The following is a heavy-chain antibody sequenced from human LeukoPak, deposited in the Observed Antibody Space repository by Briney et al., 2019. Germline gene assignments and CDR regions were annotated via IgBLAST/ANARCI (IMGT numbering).Heavy chain of an antibody. V-gene: IGHV4-34*01. CDR1: GGSFSGYC. J-gene: IGHJ6*03. CDR2: MSHSGST. D-gene: IGHD1-26*01. CDR3: ARESGAPYYYYYMDL. Sequence: SETLSLTCAVYGGSFSGYCWSWIRQPPGKGLEWIGEMSHSGSTNYNPSLKSRVTISVDTSKNQFSLKPSSVTAADTAVYYCARESGAPYYYYYMDLWGKGTTVTVSS.